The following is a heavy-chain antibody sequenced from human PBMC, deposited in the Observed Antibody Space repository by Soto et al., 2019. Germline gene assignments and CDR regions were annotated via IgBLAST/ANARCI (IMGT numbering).Heavy chain of an antibody. Sequence: QVQLVESGGGVVQPGRSLRLSCAASGFMFSSYAMHWVRQAPGKGLEWVAVQTYDGSNKYYADSVKGRFTISRDNSKNTLYLQMNGLGAEDMAVYYCARAGGVLVDYWGQGTLVTVSS. CDR3: ARAGGVLVDY. CDR2: QTYDGSNK. CDR1: GFMFSSYA. V-gene: IGHV3-30-3*01. J-gene: IGHJ4*02. D-gene: IGHD2-8*02.